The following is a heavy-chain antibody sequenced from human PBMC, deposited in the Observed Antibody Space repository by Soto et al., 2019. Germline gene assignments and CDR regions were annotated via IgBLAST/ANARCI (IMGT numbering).Heavy chain of an antibody. Sequence: SPEALSLSDTVFGGTTGSLHRSWMRQPPGKGMEWIGYIYYSGSTNYNPSLKSRVTISVDTSKNQFSLKLSSVTAADTAVYYFSCGQWRSTTDTFLPWG. V-gene: IGHV4-59*01. CDR1: GGTTGSLH. D-gene: IGHD1-1*01. J-gene: IGHJ5*02. CDR3: SCGQWRSTTDTFLP. CDR2: IYYSGST.